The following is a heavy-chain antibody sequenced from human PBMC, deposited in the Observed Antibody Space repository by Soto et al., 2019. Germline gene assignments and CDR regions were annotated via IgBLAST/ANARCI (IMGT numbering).Heavy chain of an antibody. CDR2: ISAYNGNT. D-gene: IGHD3-10*01. CDR3: ARDRLYYDYGSGNYNGEFDY. V-gene: IGHV1-18*01. CDR1: GYTFTSYS. Sequence: QVQLVQSGAEVKKPGASVKVSCKASGYTFTSYSISWVRQAPGQGLEWMGWISAYNGNTNYAQKVEGRVTMTTDTSTSTAYMELRSLISDDTAVYYCARDRLYYDYGSGNYNGEFDYWGQGTLVTVSS. J-gene: IGHJ4*02.